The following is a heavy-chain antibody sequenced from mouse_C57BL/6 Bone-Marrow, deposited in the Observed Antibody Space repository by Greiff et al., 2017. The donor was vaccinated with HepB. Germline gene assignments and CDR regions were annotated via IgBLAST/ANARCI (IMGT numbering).Heavy chain of an antibody. Sequence: EVKLMESGPGLVKPSQSLSLTCSVTGYSITSGYYWNWIRQFPGNKLEWMGYISYDGSNNYNPSLKNRISITRDTSKNQFFLKLNSVTTEDTATYYCARVKGDSNYDYFDYWGQGTTLTVSS. D-gene: IGHD2-5*01. J-gene: IGHJ2*01. V-gene: IGHV3-6*01. CDR3: ARVKGDSNYDYFDY. CDR2: ISYDGSN. CDR1: GYSITSGYY.